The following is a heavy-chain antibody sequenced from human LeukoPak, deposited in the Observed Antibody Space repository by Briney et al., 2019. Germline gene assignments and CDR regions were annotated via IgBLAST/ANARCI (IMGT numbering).Heavy chain of an antibody. CDR2: IYYSGSS. D-gene: IGHD3-3*01. CDR1: GGSISSYY. CDR3: ASSYYTSGYFEY. V-gene: IGHV4-59*01. J-gene: IGHJ4*02. Sequence: SETLSLTCTVSGGSISSYYWHWIRQPPGKGLEWIGYIYYSGSSNYNPPLKSRITISVDTFNNQFSLNLSSVTAADTAVYYCASSYYTSGYFEYWGQGTPVTVSS.